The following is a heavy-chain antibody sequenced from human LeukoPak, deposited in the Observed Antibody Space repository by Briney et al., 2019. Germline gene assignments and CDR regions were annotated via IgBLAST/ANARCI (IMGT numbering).Heavy chain of an antibody. D-gene: IGHD4-11*01. J-gene: IGHJ5*02. Sequence: GGSLRLSCAASGFTFSSYWMSWVRQAPGKGLEWVANIKQDGSEKYYVDSVKGRFTISRDNAKNSLYLQMNSLRAEDTAVYYCARATVTTDISWFDPWGQGTLVIVSS. V-gene: IGHV3-7*01. CDR2: IKQDGSEK. CDR3: ARATVTTDISWFDP. CDR1: GFTFSSYW.